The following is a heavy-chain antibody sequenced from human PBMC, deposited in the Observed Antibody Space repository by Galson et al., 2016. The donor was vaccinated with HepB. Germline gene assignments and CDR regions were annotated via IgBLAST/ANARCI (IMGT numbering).Heavy chain of an antibody. Sequence: SLRLSCAASGFTFSSYGMHWVRQAPGKGLEWVAVIWYDGSNKYYADSVKGRFTISRDNSKNTLYLQMNSLRAEDTAVYYCARRAAAGQENFDYWGQGTLVTVSS. CDR1: GFTFSSYG. V-gene: IGHV3-33*01. D-gene: IGHD6-13*01. CDR2: IWYDGSNK. J-gene: IGHJ4*02. CDR3: ARRAAAGQENFDY.